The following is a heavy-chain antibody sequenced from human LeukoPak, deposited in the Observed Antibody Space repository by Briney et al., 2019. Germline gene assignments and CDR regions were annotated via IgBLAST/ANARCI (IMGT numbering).Heavy chain of an antibody. D-gene: IGHD2-2*01. CDR1: GGSISSGGYS. CDR3: ARLCSSTSCYDYYYYYMDV. J-gene: IGHJ6*03. Sequence: PSETLSFTCAVSGGSISSGGYSWSWIRQPPGTGLEWIGYIYYSGSTYYNPSLKSRVTISVDTSKNQFSLKLSSVTAADTAVYYCARLCSSTSCYDYYYYYMDVWGKGTTVTVSS. V-gene: IGHV4-30-4*07. CDR2: IYYSGST.